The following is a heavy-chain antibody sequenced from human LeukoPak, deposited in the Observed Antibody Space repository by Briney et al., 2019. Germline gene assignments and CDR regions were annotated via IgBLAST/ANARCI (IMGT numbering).Heavy chain of an antibody. CDR3: ARVSGGTYPDC. CDR2: IYYSGST. J-gene: IGHJ4*02. V-gene: IGHV4-59*01. D-gene: IGHD1-26*01. Sequence: PSETLSLTCTVSGVSISSYYWSWIRQPPGKGLEWIGYIYYSGSTNYNPSLKSRVTISVDTSKNQFSLKLSSVTAADTAVYYCARVSGGTYPDCWGQGTLVTVSP. CDR1: GVSISSYY.